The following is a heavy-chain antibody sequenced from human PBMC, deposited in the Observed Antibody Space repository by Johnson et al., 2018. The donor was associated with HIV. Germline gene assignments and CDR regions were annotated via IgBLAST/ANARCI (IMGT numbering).Heavy chain of an antibody. Sequence: QVQLVESGGGLVQPGGSLRLSCAASGFRFTNAYMHWVRLAPGKGLEWVAGISGGGDSIYYADSVKGRFTISRDNSKNTLYLQMNSLRTEDTALYYCARAQVGTIWGGTFDIWGQGTMVTVSS. CDR3: ARAQVGTIWGGTFDI. CDR1: GFRFTNAY. CDR2: ISGGGDSI. J-gene: IGHJ3*02. D-gene: IGHD5-12*01. V-gene: IGHV3-30-3*01.